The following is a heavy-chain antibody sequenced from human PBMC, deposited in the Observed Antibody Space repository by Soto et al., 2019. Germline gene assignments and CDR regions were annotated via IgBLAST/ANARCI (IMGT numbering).Heavy chain of an antibody. D-gene: IGHD5-18*01. CDR3: AKALVPALTAKFGY. Sequence: GALLVTCAASGFIFNNYAMTGVRQAPGKGLEWVSTVTASGGGTFYANSVKGRFTISRDNSRNTLHLQMSSLRVEDTDLYYCAKALVPALTAKFGYWGQGTLVTVSS. CDR2: VTASGGGT. J-gene: IGHJ4*02. CDR1: GFIFNNYA. V-gene: IGHV3-23*01.